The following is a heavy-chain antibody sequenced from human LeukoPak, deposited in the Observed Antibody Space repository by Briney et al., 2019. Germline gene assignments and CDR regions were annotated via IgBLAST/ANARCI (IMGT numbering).Heavy chain of an antibody. Sequence: GGSLRLSCAASGFTFSSYGMHWVRQAPGKGLEWVAVISYDGSNKYYADSVKGRFTISRDNSKNTLYLQMNSLRAEDTAVYYCAKGYCGGDCYAFDYWGQGTPVTVSS. V-gene: IGHV3-30*18. CDR2: ISYDGSNK. CDR1: GFTFSSYG. D-gene: IGHD2-21*02. J-gene: IGHJ4*02. CDR3: AKGYCGGDCYAFDY.